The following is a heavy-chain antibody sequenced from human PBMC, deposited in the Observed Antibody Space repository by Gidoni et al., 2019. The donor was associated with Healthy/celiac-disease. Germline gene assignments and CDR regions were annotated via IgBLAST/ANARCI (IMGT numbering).Heavy chain of an antibody. CDR2: INHRGST. V-gene: IGHV4-34*01. Sequence: QVQLQQWGAGLLKPSETLSLTCAVYGGSFSGYYWRWIRQPPGKGLEWIGEINHRGSTNYNPSLKSRVTISVDTSKNQFSLKLSSVTAADTAVYYCARGGYYDSSGYDAVAGAFDIWGQGTMVTVSS. J-gene: IGHJ3*02. CDR3: ARGGYYDSSGYDAVAGAFDI. D-gene: IGHD3-22*01. CDR1: GGSFSGYY.